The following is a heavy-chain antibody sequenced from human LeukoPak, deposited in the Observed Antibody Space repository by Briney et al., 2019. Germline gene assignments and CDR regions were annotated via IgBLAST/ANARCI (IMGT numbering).Heavy chain of an antibody. J-gene: IGHJ4*02. CDR2: ISSSGSTI. V-gene: IGHV3-48*01. CDR3: ARVSSSSWYYFDY. Sequence: GGSLRLSCAASGFTFSSYAMNWVRQAPGKGLEWVSYISSSGSTIYYADSVKGRFTISRDNAKNSLYLQMNSLRAEDTAVYYCARVSSSSWYYFDYWGQGTLVTVSS. D-gene: IGHD6-6*01. CDR1: GFTFSSYA.